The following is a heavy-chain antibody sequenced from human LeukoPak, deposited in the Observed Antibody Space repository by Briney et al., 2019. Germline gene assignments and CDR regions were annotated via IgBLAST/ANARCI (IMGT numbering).Heavy chain of an antibody. J-gene: IGHJ4*02. D-gene: IGHD2-15*01. Sequence: SETLSLTCAVSGGSISSGGYSWSWIRQPPGKGLEWIGYIYHSGSTYYNPSLKSRVTISVDRSKNQFSLKLSSVTAADTAVYYCARRIGHSYYFDYWGQGTLVTVSS. CDR3: ARRIGHSYYFDY. CDR1: GGSISSGGYS. CDR2: IYHSGST. V-gene: IGHV4-30-2*01.